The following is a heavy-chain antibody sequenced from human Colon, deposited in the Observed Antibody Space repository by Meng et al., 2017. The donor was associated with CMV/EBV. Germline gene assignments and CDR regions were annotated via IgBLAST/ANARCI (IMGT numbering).Heavy chain of an antibody. D-gene: IGHD1-26*01. CDR1: GYTFTNYG. CDR3: VRESQSGSYIYLQH. V-gene: IGHV1-18*01. CDR2: ISAYTGDT. J-gene: IGHJ1*01. Sequence: QVQLVQSGAEVKKPGASVKVTCKASGYTFTNYGISWVRQAPGQGLEWMGWISAYTGDTYYAQKFQGRVTMTTDTSTSTAYMELRRLRSDATAVYYCVRESQSGSYIYLQHWGQGTLVTVSS.